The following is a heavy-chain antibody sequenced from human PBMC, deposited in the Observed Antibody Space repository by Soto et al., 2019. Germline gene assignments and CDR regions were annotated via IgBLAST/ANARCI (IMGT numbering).Heavy chain of an antibody. V-gene: IGHV3-66*01. CDR2: IYSGGGT. D-gene: IGHD5-18*01. CDR3: AGGNSNGYFDY. J-gene: IGHJ4*02. Sequence: EVQLVESGGGLVQPGGSLRLSCAASGFTVGSNYMFSVRQAPGKGLEWVSTIYSGGGTYYADSVKGRFTISRDNPKNTLYLQMNSLRAEDTAVYYCAGGNSNGYFDYWGQGTLVTVSS. CDR1: GFTVGSNY.